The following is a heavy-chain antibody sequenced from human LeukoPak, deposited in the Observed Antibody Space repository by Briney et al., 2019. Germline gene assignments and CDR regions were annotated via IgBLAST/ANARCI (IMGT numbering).Heavy chain of an antibody. CDR1: GFSFSSYW. J-gene: IGHJ4*02. CDR2: IKEDGSEK. CDR3: PRDPRPVEMATIDY. D-gene: IGHD5-24*01. Sequence: RGSLRLSCAASGFSFSSYWMSWVRQAPGKGLEWVANIKEDGSEKYYVDSVKGRFTISRDNAKYSLYLQMNSLRADDTAVYYCPRDPRPVEMATIDYWGQGTLVTVSS. V-gene: IGHV3-7*01.